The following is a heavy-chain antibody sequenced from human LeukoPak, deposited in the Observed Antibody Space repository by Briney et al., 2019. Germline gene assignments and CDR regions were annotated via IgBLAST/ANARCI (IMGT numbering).Heavy chain of an antibody. CDR1: GFTFDDYA. Sequence: GGSLRLSCAASGFTFDDYAMHWVRQAPGKGLEWVSGISWNSGSIGYADSVKGRFTISRDNATNSLYLQMNSLRAEDTAVYYCAREGAYCSSTSCYGVWFDPWGQGTLVTVSS. D-gene: IGHD2-2*01. V-gene: IGHV3-9*01. CDR3: AREGAYCSSTSCYGVWFDP. J-gene: IGHJ5*02. CDR2: ISWNSGSI.